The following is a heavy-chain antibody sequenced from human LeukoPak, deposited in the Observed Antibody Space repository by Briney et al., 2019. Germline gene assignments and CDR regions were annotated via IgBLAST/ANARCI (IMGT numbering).Heavy chain of an antibody. CDR1: GGSISSYY. J-gene: IGHJ4*02. CDR2: IYYSGST. V-gene: IGHV4-59*01. Sequence: SETLSLTCTVSGGSISSYYWSWIRQPPGKGLEWIGYIYYSGSTNYNPSLKSRVTISVDTSKNQFSLKLSSVTAADTAVYYCARYDFWSGLYFDFWGQGTLVTVSS. CDR3: ARYDFWSGLYFDF. D-gene: IGHD3-3*01.